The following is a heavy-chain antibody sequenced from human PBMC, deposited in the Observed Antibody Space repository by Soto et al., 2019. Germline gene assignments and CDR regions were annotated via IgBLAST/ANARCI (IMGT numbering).Heavy chain of an antibody. D-gene: IGHD4-4*01. CDR2: INQDGSEK. J-gene: IGHJ4*02. CDR3: ARGGYDYSNPFDY. V-gene: IGHV3-7*04. CDR1: GFTFNRYW. Sequence: ESGGGLVQPGGSLRLSCAASGFTFNRYWMKWVRQARGRGLEWMGNINQDGSEKHYVDSVKGRFTISRDNAKDSVYLQMNSLKAEDTAMYYCARGGYDYSNPFDYWGQGTLVTVSS.